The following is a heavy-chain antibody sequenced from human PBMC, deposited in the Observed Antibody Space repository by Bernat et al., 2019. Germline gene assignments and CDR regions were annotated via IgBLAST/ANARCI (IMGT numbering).Heavy chain of an antibody. Sequence: EVQLVESGGGLVQPGGSLRLSCAASGFTFSSYWMSWVRQAPGKGLEWVANIKQDGSEKYYVELDTGRFTISRYNARNSLYLQMNSVRAEDTAVYYCARQGPWLPSGGDAFDIWGQGTMVTVSS. J-gene: IGHJ3*02. D-gene: IGHD2-15*01. CDR1: GFTFSSYW. V-gene: IGHV3-7*01. CDR2: IKQDGSEK. CDR3: ARQGPWLPSGGDAFDI.